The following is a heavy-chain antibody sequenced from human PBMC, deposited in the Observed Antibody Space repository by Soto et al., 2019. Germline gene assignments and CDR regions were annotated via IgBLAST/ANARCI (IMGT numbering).Heavy chain of an antibody. CDR3: ARDVFVGTTSFDY. V-gene: IGHV3-21*01. CDR2: ISSSSSYI. J-gene: IGHJ4*02. Sequence: ESGGGLVKPGGSLRLSCAASGFTFSSYSMNWVRQAPGKGLEWVSSISSSSSYIYYADSVKGRFTISRDNAKNSLYLQMNSLRAEDTAVYYCARDVFVGTTSFDYWGQGTLVTVSS. CDR1: GFTFSSYS. D-gene: IGHD1-7*01.